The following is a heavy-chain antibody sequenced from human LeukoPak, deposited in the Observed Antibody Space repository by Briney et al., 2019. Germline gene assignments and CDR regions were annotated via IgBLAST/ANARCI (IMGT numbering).Heavy chain of an antibody. J-gene: IGHJ6*03. V-gene: IGHV1-8*03. CDR2: MNPNSGNT. D-gene: IGHD6-19*01. CDR1: GYTFTSYD. Sequence: GASVKVSCKASGYTFTSYDINWVRQATGQGLEWMGWMNPNSGNTGYAQKFQGRVTITRNTSISTAYMELSSLRSEDTAVYYCARGLGGSGWPTSHYYYYYYMDVWGKGTTVTVSS. CDR3: ARGLGGSGWPTSHYYYYYYMDV.